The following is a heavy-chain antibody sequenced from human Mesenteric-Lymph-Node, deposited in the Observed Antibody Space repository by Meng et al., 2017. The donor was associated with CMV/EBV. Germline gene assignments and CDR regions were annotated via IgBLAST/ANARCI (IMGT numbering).Heavy chain of an antibody. Sequence: GGSLRLSCAASGFTFRSYVMHWVRQAPGKGLEWVAIISYDGSNKYYADSVKGRFTISRDNSNNTLYLQMNSLRAEDTAVYYCAREWDYYYGMDVWGQGTTVTVSS. V-gene: IGHV3-30-3*01. CDR2: ISYDGSNK. J-gene: IGHJ6*02. CDR3: AREWDYYYGMDV. CDR1: GFTFRSYV. D-gene: IGHD1-26*01.